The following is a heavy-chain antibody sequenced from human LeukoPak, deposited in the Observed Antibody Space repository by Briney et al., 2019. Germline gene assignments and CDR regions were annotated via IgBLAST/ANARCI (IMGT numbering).Heavy chain of an antibody. J-gene: IGHJ4*02. Sequence: PGRSLRLSCAASGFTFGDCAMHWVRHVPGKGLEWVSSINWNGASIDYADFVKGRFTISRDNAKNSLYLQMNSLRAEDTAVYYCAREVVVRYFDYFDYWGQGTLVTVSS. V-gene: IGHV3-9*01. CDR2: INWNGASI. D-gene: IGHD3-9*01. CDR3: AREVVVRYFDYFDY. CDR1: GFTFGDCA.